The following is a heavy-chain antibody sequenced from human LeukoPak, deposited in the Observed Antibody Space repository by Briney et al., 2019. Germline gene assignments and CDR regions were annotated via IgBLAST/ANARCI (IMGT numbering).Heavy chain of an antibody. V-gene: IGHV4-31*03. CDR3: ARSRGYSGYDSLYYYYYMDV. Sequence: SQTLSLTRTVSGGSISSGGYYWSWIRQHPGKGLEWIGYIYYSGSTYYNPSLKSRVTISVDTSKNQFSLKLSSVTAADTAVYYCARSRGYSGYDSLYYYYYMDVWGKGTTVTVSS. J-gene: IGHJ6*03. CDR1: GGSISSGGYY. CDR2: IYYSGST. D-gene: IGHD5-12*01.